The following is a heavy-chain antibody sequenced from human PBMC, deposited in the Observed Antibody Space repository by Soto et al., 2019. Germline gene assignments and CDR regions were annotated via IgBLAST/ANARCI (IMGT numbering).Heavy chain of an antibody. CDR2: INHSGST. Sequence: LSETLSLTCAVYGGSFSGYYWSWIRQPPGKGLEWIGEINHSGSTNYNPSLKSRVTISVDTSKNQFSLKLSSVTAADTAVYYCARHLNAAATTTIWGQGTLVTVSS. D-gene: IGHD6-13*01. CDR1: GGSFSGYY. J-gene: IGHJ4*02. V-gene: IGHV4-34*01. CDR3: ARHLNAAATTTI.